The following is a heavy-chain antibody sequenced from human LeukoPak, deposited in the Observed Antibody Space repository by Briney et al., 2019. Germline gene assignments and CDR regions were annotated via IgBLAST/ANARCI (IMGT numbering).Heavy chain of an antibody. CDR1: GYTFTMYG. J-gene: IGHJ5*02. V-gene: IGHV1-18*01. CDR2: ISSYNGNT. CDR3: ARLGIFGVVPSRNWFDP. D-gene: IGHD3-3*01. Sequence: GASVKVSCKASGYTFTMYGITWVRQAPGQGLEWMGWISSYNGNTDYSQKVQGRLTMTVDTSTTTAYMELRSLRSDDTAVYYCARLGIFGVVPSRNWFDPWGQGTLVTVSS.